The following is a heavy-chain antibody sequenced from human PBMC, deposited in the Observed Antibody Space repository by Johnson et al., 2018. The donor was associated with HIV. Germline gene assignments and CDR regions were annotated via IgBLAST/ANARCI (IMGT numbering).Heavy chain of an antibody. V-gene: IGHV3-33*06. CDR3: AKDGRDDLRAFDI. J-gene: IGHJ3*02. D-gene: IGHD5-24*01. CDR1: GFTFSNYG. Sequence: QVQLVESGGGVVQPGRSLRLSCAASGFTFSNYGMHWVRQAPGKGLEWVAVIWYDGSDKYYEDSVKGQFTVSRDNSKNTLYLQMNGLGPEDTGVYYCAKDGRDDLRAFDIWGQGTMVTVSS. CDR2: IWYDGSDK.